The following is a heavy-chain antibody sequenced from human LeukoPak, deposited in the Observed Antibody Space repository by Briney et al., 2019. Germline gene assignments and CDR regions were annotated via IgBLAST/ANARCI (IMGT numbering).Heavy chain of an antibody. CDR2: ISHSGST. Sequence: KPSEPLSLTCAVYGXSFSGYYWNWIRQPPGKGLEWIGEISHSGSTNYNPSLKSRVTISVDTSKKWFSLKLSSVTAADTAVYYCARALGTGWSQKEWGQGTLVTVSS. J-gene: IGHJ4*02. CDR1: GXSFSGYY. CDR3: ARALGTGWSQKE. D-gene: IGHD6-19*01. V-gene: IGHV4-34*01.